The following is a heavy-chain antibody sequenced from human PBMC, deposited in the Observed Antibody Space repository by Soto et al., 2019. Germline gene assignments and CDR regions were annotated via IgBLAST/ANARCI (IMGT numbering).Heavy chain of an antibody. J-gene: IGHJ4*02. CDR2: VKDGGHT. Sequence: QVQLQQWGAGLLKPSETLSLNRAVTGGSLSGYYWSWIRQAPGKGLEWIGEVKDGGHTNYSPSLRGRVTISSDTSNNQFSLRLNSVTAADTGVYYCARGQEGVVATHWDQGSLVTVSS. CDR3: ARGQEGVVATH. CDR1: GGSLSGYY. V-gene: IGHV4-34*01. D-gene: IGHD5-12*01.